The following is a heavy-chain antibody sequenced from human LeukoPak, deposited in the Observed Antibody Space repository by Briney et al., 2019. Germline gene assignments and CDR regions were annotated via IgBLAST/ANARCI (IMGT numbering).Heavy chain of an antibody. CDR3: ANAVAYYYGMDV. Sequence: ASVKVSCKASGYTFTSYYMHWVRQAPGQGLEWMGIINPSGGSTSYAQKFQGRVTMTRDTSTSTVYMELSSLRSEDMAVYYCANAVAYYYGMDVWGQGTTVTVSS. V-gene: IGHV1-46*01. CDR2: INPSGGST. D-gene: IGHD6-19*01. J-gene: IGHJ6*02. CDR1: GYTFTSYY.